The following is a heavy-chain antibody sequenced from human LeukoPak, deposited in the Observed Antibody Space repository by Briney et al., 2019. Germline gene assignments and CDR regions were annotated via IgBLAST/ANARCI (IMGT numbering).Heavy chain of an antibody. J-gene: IGHJ4*02. D-gene: IGHD2-2*01. V-gene: IGHV3-49*03. Sequence: PGGSLRLSCTASGFTFGDYAMSWFRQAPGKGLEWVGFIRSKTYGGTTEYAASVKGRFTISRDDSKGIVYLQMNSLKSEDSAVYYCTTDRGFVVVVPAADYWGQGTLVTVSS. CDR1: GFTFGDYA. CDR3: TTDRGFVVVVPAADY. CDR2: IRSKTYGGTT.